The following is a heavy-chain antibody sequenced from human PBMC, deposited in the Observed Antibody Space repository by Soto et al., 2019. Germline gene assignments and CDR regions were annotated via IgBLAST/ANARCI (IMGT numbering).Heavy chain of an antibody. Sequence: EVQLVESGGGLIQPGGSLRLSCAVSGFTVSNNYMSWVRQAPGKGLEGVSVIYSGGYTAYGDSVKGRFTISRDNSKNTLFLQIKTRAPAAPAVFFCATGPGGGGYWGQGTLVTVSS. V-gene: IGHV3-53*01. CDR3: ATGPGGGGY. D-gene: IGHD3-10*01. CDR1: GFTVSNNY. CDR2: IYSGGYT. J-gene: IGHJ4*02.